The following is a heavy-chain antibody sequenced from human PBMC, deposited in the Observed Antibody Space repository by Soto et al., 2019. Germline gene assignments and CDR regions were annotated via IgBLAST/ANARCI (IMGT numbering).Heavy chain of an antibody. V-gene: IGHV3-30*03. J-gene: IGHJ3*02. CDR3: ARTPHDPDAFDI. CDR2: ISYDGTKK. CDR1: GFSFSSYG. D-gene: IGHD1-1*01. Sequence: PGGSLRLSCAASGFSFSSYGMHWVRQAPGKGLEWVALISYDGTKKYYADSVKGRFSISRDNSNNTLYLQMSSLTADDTAVYYCARTPHDPDAFDIWGQGTLVTVSS.